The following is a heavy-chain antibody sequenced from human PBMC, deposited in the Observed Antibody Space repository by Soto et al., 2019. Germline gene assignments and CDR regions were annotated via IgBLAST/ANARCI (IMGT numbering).Heavy chain of an antibody. CDR3: ARGIGGTSYLYYYYGMDV. J-gene: IGHJ6*02. V-gene: IGHV3-13*01. Sequence: GESLKISCAASGFTFSSYDKHWGRQATGKGLEWVSAIGTAGDTYYPGSVKGRFTISRDNAKNSLYLQMNSLRAGDTAVYYCARGIGGTSYLYYYYGMDVWGQGTTVTVSS. D-gene: IGHD3-16*01. CDR2: IGTAGDT. CDR1: GFTFSSYD.